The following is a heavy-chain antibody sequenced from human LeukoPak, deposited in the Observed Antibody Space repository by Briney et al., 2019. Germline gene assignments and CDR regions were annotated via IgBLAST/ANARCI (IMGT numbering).Heavy chain of an antibody. CDR3: TKGRINHY. CDR1: GFTFSDFW. CDR2: INQDGSEN. Sequence: GGSLRLSCAASGFTFSDFWMGWVRQAPGKGLEWVANINQDGSENYYVDSVKGRFTISRDNAKNSLYLQMNSLRAEDTAVYYCTKGRINHYWGQGTLVTAST. V-gene: IGHV3-7*01. D-gene: IGHD3-10*01. J-gene: IGHJ4*02.